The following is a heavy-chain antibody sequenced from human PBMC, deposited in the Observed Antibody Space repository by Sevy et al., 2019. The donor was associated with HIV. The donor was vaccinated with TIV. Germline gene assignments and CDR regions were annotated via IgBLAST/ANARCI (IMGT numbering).Heavy chain of an antibody. CDR1: GFTFRSHG. Sequence: GGSLRLSCAASGFTFRSHGMHWVRQAPGKGLEWVAVISFDGTYKSYGDSVKGRFTSSRDDFKSTLYLQMDSLRPEDTAIYYCARDSGYSVNWYPAYWGQGTLVTVSS. CDR3: ARDSGYSVNWYPAY. D-gene: IGHD5-12*01. J-gene: IGHJ4*02. CDR2: ISFDGTYK. V-gene: IGHV3-30*03.